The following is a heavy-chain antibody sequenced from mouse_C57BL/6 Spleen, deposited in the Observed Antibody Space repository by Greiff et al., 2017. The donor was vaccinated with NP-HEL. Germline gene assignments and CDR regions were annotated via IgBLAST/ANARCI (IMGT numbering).Heavy chain of an antibody. D-gene: IGHD1-1*01. V-gene: IGHV1-80*01. CDR1: GYAFSSYW. Sequence: QVQLQQSGAELVKPGASVKISCKASGYAFSSYWMNWVKQRPGKGLEGIGQIYPGDGDTNYNGKFKGKATLTADKSSSTAYMQLSSLTSEDSAVYFCARFYYYGSSLYYFDYWGQGTTLTVSS. CDR3: ARFYYYGSSLYYFDY. CDR2: IYPGDGDT. J-gene: IGHJ2*01.